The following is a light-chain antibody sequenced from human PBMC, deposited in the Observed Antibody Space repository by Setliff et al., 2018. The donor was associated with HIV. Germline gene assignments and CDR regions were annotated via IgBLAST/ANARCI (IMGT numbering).Light chain of an antibody. CDR1: SSDVGSYNL. J-gene: IGLJ1*01. Sequence: QSALTQPASVSGSPGQSITISCTGSSSDVGSYNLVSWYQQHPGKAPKLMIFEVTKRPSGVSNRFSGSKSDNTASLTISGLQAEDEADYHCCSYAGNSYVFGTGTKVTVL. V-gene: IGLV2-23*02. CDR2: EVT. CDR3: CSYAGNSYV.